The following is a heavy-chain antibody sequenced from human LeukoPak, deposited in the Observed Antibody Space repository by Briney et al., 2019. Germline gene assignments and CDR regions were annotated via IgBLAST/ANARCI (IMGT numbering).Heavy chain of an antibody. CDR1: GYAFTSYD. CDR3: ALDYGDYVFDY. J-gene: IGHJ4*02. V-gene: IGHV1-8*01. CDR2: MDPNSGNT. Sequence: ASVKVSCKASGYAFTSYDINWVRQATGQGLEWMGWMDPNSGNTGYAQKFQGRVTMTRNTSISTAYMELSSLRSEDTAVYYCALDYGDYVFDYWGQGTLVTVSS. D-gene: IGHD4-17*01.